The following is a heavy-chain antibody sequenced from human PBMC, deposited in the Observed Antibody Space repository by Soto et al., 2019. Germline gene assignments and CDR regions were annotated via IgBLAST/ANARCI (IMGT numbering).Heavy chain of an antibody. V-gene: IGHV4-31*03. D-gene: IGHD2-15*01. CDR3: ARGLGDCSGGSCYGSTEFFDY. CDR1: GGSISSGGYY. Sequence: SETLSRTCTVSGGSISSGGYYWSWIRQHPGKGLEWIGYIYYSGSTYYNPSLKSRVTISVDTSKNQFSLKLSSVTAADTAVYYCARGLGDCSGGSCYGSTEFFDYWGQGTLVTVSS. J-gene: IGHJ4*02. CDR2: IYYSGST.